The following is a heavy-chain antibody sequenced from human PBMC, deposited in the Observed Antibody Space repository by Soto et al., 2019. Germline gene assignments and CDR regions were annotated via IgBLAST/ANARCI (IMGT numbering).Heavy chain of an antibody. CDR1: GFTFSSYA. CDR3: ANKGGRNIATYFDY. J-gene: IGHJ4*02. CDR2: ISGSGGST. Sequence: PGGSLRLSCAASGFTFSSYAMSWVRQAPGKGLEWVSAISGSGGSTYYADSVKGRFTISRDNSKNTLYLQMNSLRAEDTAVYYCANKGGRNIATYFDYWGQGTLVTVSS. V-gene: IGHV3-23*01. D-gene: IGHD2-15*01.